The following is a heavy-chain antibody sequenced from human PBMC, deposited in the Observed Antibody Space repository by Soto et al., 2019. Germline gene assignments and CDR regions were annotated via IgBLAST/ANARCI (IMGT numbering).Heavy chain of an antibody. J-gene: IGHJ4*02. CDR3: ARAQGSGSYSSDY. CDR2: ISSSSYYI. V-gene: IGHV3-21*01. Sequence: EVQLVESGGGLVKPGGSLRLSCAASGFTFSSYSMNWVRQAPGKGLEWVSSISSSSYYIYYADSVKGRFTISRDNAKNSLYLHMNSLRAEDTAVYYCARAQGSGSYSSDYWGQGTLVTVSS. D-gene: IGHD3-10*01. CDR1: GFTFSSYS.